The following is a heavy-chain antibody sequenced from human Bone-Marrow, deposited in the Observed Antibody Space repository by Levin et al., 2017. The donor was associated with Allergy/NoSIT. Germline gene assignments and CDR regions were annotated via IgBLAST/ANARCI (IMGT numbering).Heavy chain of an antibody. CDR2: ISYDGSNK. Sequence: GESLKISCAASGFTFSSYGMHWVRQAPGKGLEWVAVISYDGSNKYYADSVKGRFTISRDNSKNTLYLQMNSLRAEDTAVYYCAKDGNVAPAAPTYYYYYGMDVWGQGTTVTVSS. CDR3: AKDGNVAPAAPTYYYYYGMDV. J-gene: IGHJ6*02. D-gene: IGHD2-2*01. CDR1: GFTFSSYG. V-gene: IGHV3-30*18.